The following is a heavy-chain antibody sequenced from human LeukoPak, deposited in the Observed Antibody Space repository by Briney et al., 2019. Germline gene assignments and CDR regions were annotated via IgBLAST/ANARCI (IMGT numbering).Heavy chain of an antibody. Sequence: ASVKVSCKASGYTFTGYYMHWVRQAPGQGLQWMGWVNPNSGDTNYAQKFQGRVTMTRDTSINTAYMELSTLRSDDTAVYYCARSLRNWDYWGQETLVTVSS. CDR1: GYTFTGYY. D-gene: IGHD3-16*01. J-gene: IGHJ4*02. CDR2: VNPNSGDT. CDR3: ARSLRNWDY. V-gene: IGHV1-2*02.